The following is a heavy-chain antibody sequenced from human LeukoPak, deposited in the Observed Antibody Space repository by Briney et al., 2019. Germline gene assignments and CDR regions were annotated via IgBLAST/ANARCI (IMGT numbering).Heavy chain of an antibody. J-gene: IGHJ4*02. V-gene: IGHV3-23*01. Sequence: GRSLRLSCAASGFTLSSYAMSWVRQAPGKGLEWVSAISGSGGGTYYADSVKGRFTISRDNSKNTLYLQMNSLRAEDTAVYYCAKELRGPVVFDYWGQGTLVTVSS. CDR1: GFTLSSYA. CDR2: ISGSGGGT. CDR3: AKELRGPVVFDY.